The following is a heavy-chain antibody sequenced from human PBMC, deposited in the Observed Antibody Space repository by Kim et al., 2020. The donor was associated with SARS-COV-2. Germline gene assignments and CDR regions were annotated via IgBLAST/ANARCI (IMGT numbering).Heavy chain of an antibody. CDR3: AILLWEGSGNAFDV. V-gene: IGHV4-39*01. CDR1: GGSISTTSYY. D-gene: IGHD1-1*01. Sequence: SETLSLTCTVSGGSISTTSYYWGWIRQPPGKGLEWIASIYYSGSTYYNPSLKSRVTISVDTSKNQFSLNLSSVTAADTTVYYCAILLWEGSGNAFDVW. CDR2: IYYSGST. J-gene: IGHJ3*01.